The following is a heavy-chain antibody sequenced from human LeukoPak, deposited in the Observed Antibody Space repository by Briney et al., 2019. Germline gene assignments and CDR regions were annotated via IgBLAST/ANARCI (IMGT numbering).Heavy chain of an antibody. CDR1: GFTFSNHA. CDR2: ISNSGGSK. V-gene: IGHV3-23*01. D-gene: IGHD3-3*01. CDR3: AKARYDFSSAKGD. J-gene: IGHJ4*02. Sequence: GGSLRLSCAASGFTFSNHAMSWVRQAPGKGLEWVSTISNSGGSKFYAGSVKGRVTISTDTSNNTLYLQMHTLRVDDTAIYFCAKARYDFSSAKGDWGQGTLVTVSS.